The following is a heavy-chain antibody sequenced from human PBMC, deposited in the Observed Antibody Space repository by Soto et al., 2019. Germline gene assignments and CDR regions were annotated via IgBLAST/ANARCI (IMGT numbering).Heavy chain of an antibody. V-gene: IGHV4-39*01. CDR3: ARRGPQWFGELLGPFYFDY. D-gene: IGHD3-10*01. Sequence: PSETLSLTCTVSGGSISSSSYYWGWIRQPPGKGLEWIGSIYYSGSTYYNPSLKSRVTISVDTSKNQFSLKLSSVTAADTAVYYCARRGPQWFGELLGPFYFDYWGQGTLVTVSS. CDR2: IYYSGST. J-gene: IGHJ4*02. CDR1: GGSISSSSYY.